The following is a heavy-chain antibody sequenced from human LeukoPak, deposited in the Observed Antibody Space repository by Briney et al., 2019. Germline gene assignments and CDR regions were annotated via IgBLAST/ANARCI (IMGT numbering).Heavy chain of an antibody. CDR2: INPNSGGT. CDR1: GYTFTGYY. V-gene: IGHV1-2*02. CDR3: ARDPLTGTTNYYYGMDV. J-gene: IGHJ6*02. D-gene: IGHD1-7*01. Sequence: ASVKVSCKASGYTFTGYYMHWVRQAPGQGLEWMGWINPNSGGTNYAQKFQGRVTMTRDTSISTAYMELSRLRSDDTAVYYCARDPLTGTTNYYYGMDVWGQGTTVTDSS.